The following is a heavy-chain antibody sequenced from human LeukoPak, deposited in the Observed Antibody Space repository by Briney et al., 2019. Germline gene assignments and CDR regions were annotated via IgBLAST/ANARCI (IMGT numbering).Heavy chain of an antibody. D-gene: IGHD3-22*01. CDR1: GYTFTSYG. Sequence: ASVKVSCKASGYTFTSYGISWVRQAPGQGLEWMGWISAYNGNTNYAQTLQGRVTMTTDTSTSTAYMELRSLRSDDTAVYYCARGGITYYYDSSGYPWYFDYWGQGTLVTVSS. V-gene: IGHV1-18*01. CDR3: ARGGITYYYDSSGYPWYFDY. J-gene: IGHJ4*02. CDR2: ISAYNGNT.